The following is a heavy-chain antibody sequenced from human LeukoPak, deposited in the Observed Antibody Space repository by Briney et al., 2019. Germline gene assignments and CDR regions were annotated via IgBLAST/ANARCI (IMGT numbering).Heavy chain of an antibody. CDR1: GYTFTSYG. CDR2: ISAYNGNT. CDR3: ARDYSSGPHPQWFDP. V-gene: IGHV1-18*01. J-gene: IGHJ5*02. Sequence: GASVKVSCKASGYTFTSYGISWVRQAPGQGLEWMGWISAYNGNTSYAQKLQGRVTMTTDTSTSTAYMELRSLRSDDTAVYYCARDYSSGPHPQWFDPWGQGTLVTVSS. D-gene: IGHD6-19*01.